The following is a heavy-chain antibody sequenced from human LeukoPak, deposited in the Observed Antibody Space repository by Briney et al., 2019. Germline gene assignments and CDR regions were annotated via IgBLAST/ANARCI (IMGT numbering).Heavy chain of an antibody. CDR2: IWYDGSNK. Sequence: GRSLRLSCAASGFTFSSYGMHWVRQAPGKGLEWVAVIWYDGSNKYYADSVKGRFTISRDNSKNTLFLQMNSLRAEDTAVFYCAKRSGYTTGWFFDFWGQGTLVTVSP. CDR1: GFTFSSYG. V-gene: IGHV3-33*06. J-gene: IGHJ4*02. D-gene: IGHD6-19*01. CDR3: AKRSGYTTGWFFDF.